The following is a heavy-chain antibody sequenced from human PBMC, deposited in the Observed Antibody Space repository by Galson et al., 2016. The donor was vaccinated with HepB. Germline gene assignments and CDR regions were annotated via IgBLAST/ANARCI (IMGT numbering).Heavy chain of an antibody. CDR3: ATYGSGRKFDY. D-gene: IGHD3-10*01. V-gene: IGHV3-15*01. Sequence: SLRLSCAASGFTFTDAWMPWVRQAPGKGLEWVGRIKSKTDAGTTDYAAPVKGRFTISRDDSKNTLYLRMNSLKTEDTAVYYCATYGSGRKFDYWGQGTLVTVSS. CDR2: IKSKTDAGTT. CDR1: GFTFTDAW. J-gene: IGHJ4*02.